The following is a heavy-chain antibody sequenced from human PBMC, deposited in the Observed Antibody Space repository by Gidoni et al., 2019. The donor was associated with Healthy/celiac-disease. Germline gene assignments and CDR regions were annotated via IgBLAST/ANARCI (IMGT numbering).Heavy chain of an antibody. CDR2: INSDGSST. J-gene: IGHJ4*02. D-gene: IGHD4-17*01. CDR3: ARYRYGGPYGDPIGFDY. Sequence: EVQLVESGGGLVQPGGSLRLSCAASGFTFSSYWMHWVRQAPGKGLVWVSRINSDGSSTSYADSVKGRFTISRDNAKNTLYLQMNSLRAEDTAVYYCARYRYGGPYGDPIGFDYWGQGTLVTVSS. CDR1: GFTFSSYW. V-gene: IGHV3-74*01.